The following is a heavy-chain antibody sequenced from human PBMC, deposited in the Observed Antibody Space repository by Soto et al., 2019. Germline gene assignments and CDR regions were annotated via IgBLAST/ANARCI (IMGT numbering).Heavy chain of an antibody. CDR2: IYWVDDK. CDR1: GFSLTTSAVG. CDR3: AHRNHNCISTSCYGRDVFDI. D-gene: IGHD2-2*01. Sequence: QITLKESGPTLVKPTQTLTLTCTFSGFSLTTSAVGVGWIRQPPGKALEWLALIYWVDDKRYSPSLKSRLTITKDTSKNQVVLTMTNMDPVDTATYYCAHRNHNCISTSCYGRDVFDIWGHGTMVTVSS. J-gene: IGHJ3*02. V-gene: IGHV2-5*02.